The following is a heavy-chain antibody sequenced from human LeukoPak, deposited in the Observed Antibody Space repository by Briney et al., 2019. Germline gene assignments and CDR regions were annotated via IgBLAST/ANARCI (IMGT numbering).Heavy chain of an antibody. CDR3: ASHHPNVIAWGTFDY. CDR1: GFTFSSYW. V-gene: IGHV3-74*01. Sequence: GGSLRLSCAASGFTFSSYWMHWVRQAPGKGLVWVSRSNSDGSSTSYADSVKGTFTISRDNSKNTLYLQMNSLRAEDTAVYYCASHHPNVIAWGTFDYWGQGTLVTVSS. J-gene: IGHJ4*02. D-gene: IGHD3-10*01. CDR2: SNSDGSST.